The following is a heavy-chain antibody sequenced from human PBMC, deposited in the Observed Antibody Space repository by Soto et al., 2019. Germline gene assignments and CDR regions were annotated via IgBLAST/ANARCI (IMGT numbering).Heavy chain of an antibody. V-gene: IGHV3-7*01. D-gene: IGHD2-8*01. CDR1: GFTISSSW. CDR2: IKQDGSEK. Sequence: PGESLSLSCAVSGFTISSSWMSWVRQAPGKGLEWVANIKQDGSEKYYVHSVKGRFTISRDNAKNSLSLQMNSLRAEDTAVYYCARWCGMDVWGQGTTVTVSS. CDR3: ARWCGMDV. J-gene: IGHJ6*02.